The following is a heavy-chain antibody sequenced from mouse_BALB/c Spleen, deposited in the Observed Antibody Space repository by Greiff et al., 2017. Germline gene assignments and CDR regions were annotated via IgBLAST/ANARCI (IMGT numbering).Heavy chain of an antibody. CDR1: GYTFTSYW. CDR3: TIGLLHHYAMDY. CDR2: IYPGSGST. Sequence: LQQPGSELVRPGASVKLSCKASGYTFTSYWMHWVKQRPGQGLEWIGNIYPGSGSTNYDEKFKSKATLTVDTSSSTAYMQLSSLTSEDSAVYYCTIGLLHHYAMDYWGQGTSVTVSS. J-gene: IGHJ4*01. V-gene: IGHV1S22*01. D-gene: IGHD2-3*01.